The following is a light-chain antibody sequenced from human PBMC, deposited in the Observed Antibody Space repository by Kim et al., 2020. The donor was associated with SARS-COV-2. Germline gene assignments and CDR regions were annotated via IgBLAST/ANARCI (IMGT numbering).Light chain of an antibody. CDR3: QKYNSAPRT. CDR1: QGISNY. V-gene: IGKV1-27*01. J-gene: IGKJ1*01. Sequence: ASVRDRVTITCQASQGISNYLVWYQQKPGKVPKLLIYAASTLQSGVPSRFSCSGSGTDFTLTISSLQPEDVATYYCQKYNSAPRTFGQGTKVDIK. CDR2: AAS.